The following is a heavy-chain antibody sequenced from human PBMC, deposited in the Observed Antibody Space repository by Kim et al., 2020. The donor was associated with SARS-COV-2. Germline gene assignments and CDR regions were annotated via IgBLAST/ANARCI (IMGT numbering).Heavy chain of an antibody. CDR3: ASERPRTGYSSGWPPDP. D-gene: IGHD6-19*01. Sequence: SVKVSCKASGGTFSSYAISWVRQAPGQGLEWMGRIIPILGIANYAQKFHGRVTITADKSTSTAYMELSSLRSEHTAVYYCASERPRTGYSSGWPPDPWGEGTLVTVSS. CDR1: GGTFSSYA. J-gene: IGHJ5*02. V-gene: IGHV1-69*04. CDR2: IIPILGIA.